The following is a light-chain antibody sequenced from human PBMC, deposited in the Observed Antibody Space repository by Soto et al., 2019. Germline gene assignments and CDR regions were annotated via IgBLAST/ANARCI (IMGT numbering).Light chain of an antibody. CDR2: KAS. Sequence: DIQMTQSLSTLSASVGDRVTITCRASQTIRGYLAWYQQKPGKAPKLLIYKASTLESGVPSRFSGSGSGTEFTLTISSLQPDDFATYYCQHYDAYSTWTFGQGTRWIS. J-gene: IGKJ1*01. CDR1: QTIRGY. CDR3: QHYDAYSTWT. V-gene: IGKV1-5*03.